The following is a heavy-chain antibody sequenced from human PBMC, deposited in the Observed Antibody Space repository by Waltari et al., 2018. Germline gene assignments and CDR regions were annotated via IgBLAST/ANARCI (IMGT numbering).Heavy chain of an antibody. J-gene: IGHJ4*02. CDR2: INPNSGGT. CDR3: ARGDIVVVPAAMGFDY. V-gene: IGHV1-2*06. D-gene: IGHD2-2*01. Sequence: QVQLVQSGAEVKKPGASVKVSCKASGYTFTGYYMHWVRQAPGQGLEWMGRINPNSGGTNYAQKFQGRVTMTRDTSISTAYMELSRLRSDDTAVYYCARGDIVVVPAAMGFDYWGQGTLVTVSS. CDR1: GYTFTGYY.